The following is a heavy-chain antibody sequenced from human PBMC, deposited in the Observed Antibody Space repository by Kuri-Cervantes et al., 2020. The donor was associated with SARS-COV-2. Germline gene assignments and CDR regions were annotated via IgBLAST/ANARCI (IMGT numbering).Heavy chain of an antibody. Sequence: ASVKVSCKASGYTFTSYGISWVRPAPGQGLEWMGWISAYNGNTNYAQKLQGRVTMTTDTSTSTAYMELRSLRSDDTAVYYCARVEVTIFGVVIYGMDVWGQGTTVTVSS. CDR1: GYTFTSYG. CDR3: ARVEVTIFGVVIYGMDV. CDR2: ISAYNGNT. V-gene: IGHV1-18*01. D-gene: IGHD3-3*01. J-gene: IGHJ6*02.